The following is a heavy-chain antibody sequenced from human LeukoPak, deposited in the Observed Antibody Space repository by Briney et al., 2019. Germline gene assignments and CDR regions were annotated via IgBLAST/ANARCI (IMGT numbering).Heavy chain of an antibody. CDR2: INPSGGST. CDR1: GYTFTGYF. Sequence: ASVKVSCKASGYTFTGYFIHWVRQAPGQGLEWIGIINPSGGSTSYAQKFQGRVTMTRDRSTSTVYMEVTSLKSDDTAVYFCARAGISDPTDYWGQGTLVIVSS. V-gene: IGHV1-46*01. J-gene: IGHJ4*02. D-gene: IGHD2-21*01. CDR3: ARAGISDPTDY.